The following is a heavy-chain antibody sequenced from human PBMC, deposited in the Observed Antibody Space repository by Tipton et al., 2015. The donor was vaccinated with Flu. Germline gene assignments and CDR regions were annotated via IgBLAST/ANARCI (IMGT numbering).Heavy chain of an antibody. D-gene: IGHD4-17*01. CDR3: AKEWTTVATSEFCGY. Sequence: SLRLSCAASGFIFSSYGMHWVRQAPGKGLEWVAVIWSDGSKKYYADSVKGRFTISRDNSKNTLYLQMNSLRAEDTAVYYCAKEWTTVATSEFCGYWGQGTLVTVSS. CDR1: GFIFSSYG. J-gene: IGHJ4*02. CDR2: IWSDGSKK. V-gene: IGHV3-33*06.